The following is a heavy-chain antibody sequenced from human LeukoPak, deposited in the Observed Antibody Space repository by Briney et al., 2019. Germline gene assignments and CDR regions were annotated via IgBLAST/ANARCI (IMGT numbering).Heavy chain of an antibody. Sequence: SETLSLTCSVSCVSFRSTSYYWGWIRQPPGKGLEWMGSIYYSGTTYYNPSLKSRLTISADTSKNQFSLRLSSVTAADTAVYYCATPQRHSNGWTDFHYWGQGALVSVSS. V-gene: IGHV4-39*01. CDR3: ATPQRHSNGWTDFHY. CDR1: CVSFRSTSYY. J-gene: IGHJ4*02. D-gene: IGHD4-11*01. CDR2: IYYSGTT.